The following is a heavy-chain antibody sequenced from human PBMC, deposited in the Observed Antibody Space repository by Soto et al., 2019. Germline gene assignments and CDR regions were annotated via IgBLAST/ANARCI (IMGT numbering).Heavy chain of an antibody. V-gene: IGHV1-46*04. D-gene: IGHD2-15*01. CDR1: GYTFTNYY. CDR2: INPSARSA. J-gene: IGHJ4*02. CDR3: ARENSAAKGVLDH. Sequence: ASVKVSCKARGYTFTNYYLHWLRQAPGQGLEWVGMINPSARSASYAQKLRGRLTMDRDTSTTTVYMELSRLTSEDTAVYYCARENSAAKGVLDHLGLGTLVTVSS.